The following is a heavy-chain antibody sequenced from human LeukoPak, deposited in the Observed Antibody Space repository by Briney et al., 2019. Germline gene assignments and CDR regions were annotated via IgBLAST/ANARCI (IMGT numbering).Heavy chain of an antibody. CDR3: ASQQRGSWLRVSDAFDI. D-gene: IGHD3-16*01. CDR1: GGSISSYY. J-gene: IGHJ3*02. Sequence: SETLSLTCTVSGGSISSYYWSWIRQPAGKGLEWIGRIYTSGSTNYNPSLKSRVTMSVDTSKNQFSLKLSSVTAADTAVYYCASQQRGSWLRVSDAFDIWGQGTMVTVSS. CDR2: IYTSGST. V-gene: IGHV4-4*07.